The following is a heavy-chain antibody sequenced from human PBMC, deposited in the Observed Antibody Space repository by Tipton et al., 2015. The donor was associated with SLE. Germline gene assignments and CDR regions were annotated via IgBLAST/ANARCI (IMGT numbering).Heavy chain of an antibody. Sequence: TLSLTCTVSGGSISSGSYSWGWIRQPVGKRLEWIGLIYNTGKTNYNPSLKSRVTISVDTSKNHFSLRLISVTAADTALYYCARVQGDLAAQYFDYWGQGTLVTVSS. V-gene: IGHV4-61*02. CDR3: ARVQGDLAAQYFDY. CDR2: IYNTGKT. J-gene: IGHJ4*02. D-gene: IGHD3-16*01. CDR1: GGSISSGSYS.